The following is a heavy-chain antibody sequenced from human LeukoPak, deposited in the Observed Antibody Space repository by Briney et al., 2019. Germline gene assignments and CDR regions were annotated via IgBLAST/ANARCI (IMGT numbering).Heavy chain of an antibody. D-gene: IGHD3-22*01. CDR1: GFTFSSYS. CDR3: ARDGGYYYEIDY. CDR2: ISSSSSYI. V-gene: IGHV3-21*01. J-gene: IGHJ4*02. Sequence: PGGSLRLSCAASGFTFSSYSMNWVRQAPGKGLEWVSSISSSSSYIYYADSVKGRFTISRDNAKNSLYLQMNSLRAEDTAVYYCARDGGYYYEIDYWGQGTLVTVSS.